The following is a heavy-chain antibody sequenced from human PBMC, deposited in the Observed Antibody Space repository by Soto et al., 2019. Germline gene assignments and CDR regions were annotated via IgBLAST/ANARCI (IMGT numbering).Heavy chain of an antibody. V-gene: IGHV1-69*04. D-gene: IGHD4-17*01. CDR2: IIPILGIA. CDR3: ARDQIPYGESYYYYYYMDV. CDR1: GGTFSSYT. J-gene: IGHJ6*03. Sequence: ASVKVSCKASGGTFSSYTISWVRQAPGQWLEWMGRIIPILGIANYAQKFQGRVTITADKSTSTAYMELSSLRSEDTAVYYCARDQIPYGESYYYYYYMDVWGKGTTVTVSS.